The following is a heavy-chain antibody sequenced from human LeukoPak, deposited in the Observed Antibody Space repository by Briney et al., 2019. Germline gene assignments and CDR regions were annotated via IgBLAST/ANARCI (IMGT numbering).Heavy chain of an antibody. CDR3: VRGYGSGDYRPDC. CDR1: GGSFSSSVSY. CDR2: IYSTGIT. D-gene: IGHD3-10*01. V-gene: IGHV4-39*01. J-gene: IGHJ4*02. Sequence: SETLSLTCSVSGGSFSSSVSYWGWIRQPPGKGLEWIGSIYSTGITYYNPSLQSRITISVDTPKNQFSLTLSSVTAADTAVYYCVRGYGSGDYRPDCWGQGTLVTVSS.